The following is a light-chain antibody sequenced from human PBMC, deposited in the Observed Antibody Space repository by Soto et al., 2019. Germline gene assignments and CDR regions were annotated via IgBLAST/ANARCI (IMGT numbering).Light chain of an antibody. Sequence: DIQMTQSASSLSASVGDRVTITCRASQSISSNLNWHQQKPGKAPKVLIYAASSQQSGVPSRFSGSGSGTDFTLTIRSLQPEDFATYYCQQSYSIPYTFGQGTKLEIK. CDR2: AAS. CDR3: QQSYSIPYT. J-gene: IGKJ2*01. V-gene: IGKV1-39*01. CDR1: QSISSN.